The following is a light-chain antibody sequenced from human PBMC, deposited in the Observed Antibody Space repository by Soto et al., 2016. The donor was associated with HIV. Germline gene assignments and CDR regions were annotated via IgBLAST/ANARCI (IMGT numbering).Light chain of an antibody. V-gene: IGKV1-5*03. CDR2: RAS. J-gene: IGKJ1*01. Sequence: DIQMTQSPSTLSASVGDRVTITCRASQNINSWLAWYQQKPGKAPKLLIYRASNLEGGVPSRFSGSGSGTEFTLTISSLQPDDFATYYCQQYNSFPWTFGQGTKVDIK. CDR1: QNINSW. CDR3: QQYNSFPWT.